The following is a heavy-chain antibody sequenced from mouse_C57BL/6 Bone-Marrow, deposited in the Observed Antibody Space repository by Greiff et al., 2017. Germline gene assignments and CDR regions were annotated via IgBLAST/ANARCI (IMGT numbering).Heavy chain of an antibody. CDR2: ISSGGSYT. D-gene: IGHD2-3*01. Sequence: EVQLVESGGDLVKPGGSLKLSCAASGFTFSSYGMSWVRQTPDKRLEWVATISSGGSYTYYPDSVKGRFTISRDNAKNTLYLQMSSLKSEDTAMYYCATQGWLLRWYFDVWGTGTTVTVSS. CDR3: ATQGWLLRWYFDV. J-gene: IGHJ1*03. CDR1: GFTFSSYG. V-gene: IGHV5-6*01.